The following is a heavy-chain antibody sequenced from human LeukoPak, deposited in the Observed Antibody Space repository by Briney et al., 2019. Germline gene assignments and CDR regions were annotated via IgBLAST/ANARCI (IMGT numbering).Heavy chain of an antibody. D-gene: IGHD1-1*01. Sequence: ASVKVSCKASGYTFTSYYMHWVRQAPGQGLEWMGIINPSGGSTSYAQKFQGRVTMTRDTSTSTVYMELSSLRSEDTAVYYCVRAPGRVRHFDAFDIWGQGTMVTVSS. CDR3: VRAPGRVRHFDAFDI. CDR2: INPSGGST. J-gene: IGHJ3*02. CDR1: GYTFTSYY. V-gene: IGHV1-46*01.